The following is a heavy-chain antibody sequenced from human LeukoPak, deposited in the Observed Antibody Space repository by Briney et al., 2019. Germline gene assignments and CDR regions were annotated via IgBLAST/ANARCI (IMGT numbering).Heavy chain of an antibody. CDR2: IYYSGST. Sequence: PSETLSLTCTVSGGSISSYYWSWIRQPPGKGLEWIGYIYYSGSTNYNPSLKSRVTISVDTSKNQLSLKLSSVTAADTAVYYCARVGEYYYDRSGYSLDAFDIWGQGTMVTVSS. D-gene: IGHD3-22*01. CDR1: GGSISSYY. J-gene: IGHJ3*02. CDR3: ARVGEYYYDRSGYSLDAFDI. V-gene: IGHV4-59*01.